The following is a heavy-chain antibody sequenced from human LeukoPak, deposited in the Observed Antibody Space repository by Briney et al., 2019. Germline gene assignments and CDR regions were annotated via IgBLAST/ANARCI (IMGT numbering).Heavy chain of an antibody. J-gene: IGHJ4*02. CDR1: GFTFSSYS. Sequence: GGSLRLSCAASGFTFSSYSMNWVRQAPGKGLEWVSSISSSSSYIYYADSVKGRFTISRDNAKNSLYLQMNSLRAEDTAVYYCASLEGLKLTNYYGSGSHGYYFDYWGQGTLVTVSS. CDR3: ASLEGLKLTNYYGSGSHGYYFDY. V-gene: IGHV3-21*01. D-gene: IGHD3-10*01. CDR2: ISSSSSYI.